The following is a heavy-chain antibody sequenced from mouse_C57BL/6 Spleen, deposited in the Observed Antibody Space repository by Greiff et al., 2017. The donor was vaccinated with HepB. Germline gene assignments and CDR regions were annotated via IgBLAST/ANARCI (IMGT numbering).Heavy chain of an antibody. Sequence: QVQLQQSGPELVKPGASVKISCKASGYAFSSSWMNWVKQRPGKGLEWIGRIYPGDGDTNYNGKFKGKATLTADKSSSTAYMQLSSLTSEDSAVYFCARSGVYYGSSYDAMDYWGQGTSVTVSS. V-gene: IGHV1-82*01. J-gene: IGHJ4*01. CDR1: GYAFSSSW. D-gene: IGHD1-1*01. CDR2: IYPGDGDT. CDR3: ARSGVYYGSSYDAMDY.